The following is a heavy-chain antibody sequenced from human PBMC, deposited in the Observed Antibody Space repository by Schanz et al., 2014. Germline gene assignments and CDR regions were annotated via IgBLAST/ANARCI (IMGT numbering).Heavy chain of an antibody. CDR2: ISYGTSYI. J-gene: IGHJ4*02. Sequence: EVQLLESGGGLVQPGGSLRLSCASSGFSFTTYAMSWVRQAPGKGLEWVSSISYGTSYIYYAESVKGRFTISRDNAKNSLYLQMNGLRAEDTAVYYCARDHTTESYYSAGPPIDYWGQGTLLTVSS. D-gene: IGHD1-26*01. V-gene: IGHV3-21*01. CDR3: ARDHTTESYYSAGPPIDY. CDR1: GFSFTTYA.